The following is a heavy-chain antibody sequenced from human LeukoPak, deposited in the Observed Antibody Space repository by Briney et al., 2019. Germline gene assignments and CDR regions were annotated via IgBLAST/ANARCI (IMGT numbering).Heavy chain of an antibody. CDR3: ARQAGGNSGPFDY. Sequence: SETLSLTCTVSGGSISSNYCTWIRQPPGKELEWIGYIYNSGSTNYNPSLKSRVTISVDTSKNQFSLKLSTETAADTAIYYCARQAGGNSGPFDYWGQGTLVTVSS. V-gene: IGHV4-59*08. CDR2: IYNSGST. J-gene: IGHJ4*02. CDR1: GGSISSNY. D-gene: IGHD4-23*01.